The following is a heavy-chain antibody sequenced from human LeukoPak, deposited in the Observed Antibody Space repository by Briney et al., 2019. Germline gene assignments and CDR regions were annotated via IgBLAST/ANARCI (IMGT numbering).Heavy chain of an antibody. V-gene: IGHV4-34*01. J-gene: IGHJ4*02. D-gene: IGHD4-23*01. CDR1: GGSFSGHY. CDR2: INHSGST. CDR3: ARVPDYGGNSGRVDY. Sequence: SETLSLTCAVYGGSFSGHYWHWIRQPPGKGMEWIGEINHSGSTNYNPSLKSRITISVDTSKNQFSLRLNSVTAADTAVYYCARVPDYGGNSGRVDYWGQGTLVTVSS.